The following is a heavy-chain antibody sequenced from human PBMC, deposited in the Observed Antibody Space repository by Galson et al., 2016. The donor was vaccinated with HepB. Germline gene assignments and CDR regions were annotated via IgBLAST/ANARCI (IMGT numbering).Heavy chain of an antibody. CDR1: GYTFGSYW. J-gene: IGHJ6*02. V-gene: IGHV5-51*01. Sequence: QSGAEAKKPGESLTISCRGSGYTFGSYWIGWVRQMPGKGLEWMGIIYPGDYDIRYGPSSQGHVTISVDKSISTAYLQWSSLEASDTAMYYCARSLTGSYDFWGAIYNYYAIDVWGQGTAVIVS. D-gene: IGHD3-3*01. CDR2: IYPGDYDI. CDR3: ARSLTGSYDFWGAIYNYYAIDV.